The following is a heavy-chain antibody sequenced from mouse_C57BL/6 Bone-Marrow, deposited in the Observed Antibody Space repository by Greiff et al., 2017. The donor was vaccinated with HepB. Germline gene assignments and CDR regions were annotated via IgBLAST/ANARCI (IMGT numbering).Heavy chain of an antibody. CDR3: ARSGYYGSSRHWYFDV. J-gene: IGHJ1*03. V-gene: IGHV1-82*01. CDR1: GYAFSSSW. CDR2: IYPGDGDT. Sequence: VQLQQSGPELVKPGASVKISCKASGYAFSSSWMNWVKQRPGKGLEWIGRIYPGDGDTNYNGKFKGKATLTADKSSSTAYMQLSSLTSEDSAVYFCARSGYYGSSRHWYFDVWGTGTTVTVSS. D-gene: IGHD1-1*01.